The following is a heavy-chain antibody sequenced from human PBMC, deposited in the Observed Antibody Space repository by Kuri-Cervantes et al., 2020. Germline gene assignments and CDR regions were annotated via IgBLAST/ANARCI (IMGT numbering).Heavy chain of an antibody. CDR1: GFTFSSYD. CDR2: IGTAGDT. V-gene: IGHV3-13*01. CDR3: ARDSSGWYGEDGMDV. D-gene: IGHD6-19*01. Sequence: GESLKISCAASGFTFSSYDMHWVRQATGKGLEWVSAIGTAGDTYYPGSVKGRFTISRENAKNSLYLQMNSLRAGDTAVYYCARDSSGWYGEDGMDVWGQGTTVTVSS. J-gene: IGHJ6*02.